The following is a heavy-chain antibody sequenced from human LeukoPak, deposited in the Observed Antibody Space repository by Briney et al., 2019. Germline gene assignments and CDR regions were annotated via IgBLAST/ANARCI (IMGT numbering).Heavy chain of an antibody. V-gene: IGHV1-18*01. Sequence: ASVTVSFTSSAYTFTIYGISWLRQPHGQGRERMGLISVYNGNTNYAQKLQGRVTMTTDPSTSTAYMELRSLRSDETAVYYCARWVGATTPLIPTFDYWGQGALVTVSS. D-gene: IGHD1-26*01. J-gene: IGHJ4*02. CDR2: ISVYNGNT. CDR1: AYTFTIYG. CDR3: ARWVGATTPLIPTFDY.